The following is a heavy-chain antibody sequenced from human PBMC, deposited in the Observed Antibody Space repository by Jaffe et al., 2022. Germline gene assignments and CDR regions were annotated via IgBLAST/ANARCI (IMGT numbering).Heavy chain of an antibody. Sequence: QVQLVESGGGVVQPGGSLRLSCAASGFPFSTYHMHWVRQTPGTGLEWVAFIRDNGKTQYYADSVRGRFTLSRDNSRNTLYLQMNSLRNDDTAVYYCAQDIMWGFENWGRGTLVTVSS. CDR2: IRDNGKTQ. V-gene: IGHV3-30*02. CDR3: AQDIMWGFEN. CDR1: GFPFSTYH. J-gene: IGHJ4*02. D-gene: IGHD2-21*01.